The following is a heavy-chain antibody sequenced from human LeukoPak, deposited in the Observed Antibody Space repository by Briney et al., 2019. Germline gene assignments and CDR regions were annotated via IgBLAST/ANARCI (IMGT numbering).Heavy chain of an antibody. CDR1: GYSFTSYW. CDR2: IYPGDSDT. CDR3: ARFARTYSSSPRHFDY. D-gene: IGHD6-6*01. J-gene: IGHJ4*02. Sequence: GESLKISCKGSGYSFTSYWIGWVRQMPGKGLEWMGIIYPGDSDTRYSPSFQGQVTISADKSISTAYLQWSSLKASDTAMYYCARFARTYSSSPRHFDYWGQGTLVTVSS. V-gene: IGHV5-51*01.